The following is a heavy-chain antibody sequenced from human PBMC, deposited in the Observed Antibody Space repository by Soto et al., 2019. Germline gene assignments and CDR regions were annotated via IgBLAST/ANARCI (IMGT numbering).Heavy chain of an antibody. CDR3: ARHVKFLTDPFDY. CDR2: IYYSGGT. CDR1: GASISGYY. J-gene: IGHJ4*02. V-gene: IGHV4-59*08. Sequence: SETLSLTCTVSGASISGYYWSWIRQPPGKGLEWIGYIYYSGGTNYNPSLKSRVTISVDTAKNQFSLKLSSVTAADTAGYYCARHVKFLTDPFDYWGQGTLVTVSS. D-gene: IGHD3-3*01.